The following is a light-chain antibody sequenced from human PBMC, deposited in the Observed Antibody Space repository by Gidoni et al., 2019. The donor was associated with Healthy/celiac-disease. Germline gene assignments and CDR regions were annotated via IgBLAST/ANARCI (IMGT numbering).Light chain of an antibody. J-gene: IGKJ1*01. CDR3: QQYNNWPLT. Sequence: EIVMTQSPATLSVSPGERATLSCRASQSVSSNLAWYQQKPGQAPRLLIYGASTRATGIPARFSGSGSGTEFTLTISSLQSEDFAVYYCQQYNNWPLTFXQXTKVXIK. V-gene: IGKV3-15*01. CDR2: GAS. CDR1: QSVSSN.